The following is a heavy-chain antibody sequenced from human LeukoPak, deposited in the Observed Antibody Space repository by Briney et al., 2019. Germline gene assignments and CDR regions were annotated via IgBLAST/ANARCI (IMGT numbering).Heavy chain of an antibody. CDR3: AKLTSGWFEDF. Sequence: PGWALTLSLPSSGFTFISYALTWVRPAPCKGLDWVSAIGASDGSTYYVDSVKGGFTISRDFSKNTLFLQMNSLRADDTAVYYCAKLTSGWFEDFWGQGTLVTVSS. CDR2: IGASDGST. CDR1: GFTFISYA. J-gene: IGHJ4*02. D-gene: IGHD6-19*01. V-gene: IGHV3-23*01.